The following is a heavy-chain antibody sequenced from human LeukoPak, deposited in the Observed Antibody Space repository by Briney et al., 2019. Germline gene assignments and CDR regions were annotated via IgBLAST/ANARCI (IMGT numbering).Heavy chain of an antibody. D-gene: IGHD3-16*02. J-gene: IGHJ4*02. CDR3: ARYDYVWGSYRQGYFDY. CDR2: IKQDGSEK. Sequence: GGSLRLSCAASGFTFSSYWMSWVRQAPGKGLEWVANIKQDGSEKYYVDSVKGRFTISRGNAKNSLYLQMNSLRAEDTAVYYCARYDYVWGSYRQGYFDYWGQGTLVTVSS. V-gene: IGHV3-7*01. CDR1: GFTFSSYW.